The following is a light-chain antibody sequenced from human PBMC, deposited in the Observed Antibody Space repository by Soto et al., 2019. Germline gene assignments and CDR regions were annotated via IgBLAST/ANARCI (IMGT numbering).Light chain of an antibody. CDR1: SSDIGSYNY. Sequence: QSALTQPAPLSGSPGQSITITCTGTSSDIGSYNYVSWYQQHPAKAPKLLIFDVSYRPSGISDRFSGSKSGNTASLTISGLQPEDEADYYCSSYGASATLFGGGTKLTVL. CDR3: SSYGASATL. CDR2: DVS. J-gene: IGLJ3*02. V-gene: IGLV2-14*03.